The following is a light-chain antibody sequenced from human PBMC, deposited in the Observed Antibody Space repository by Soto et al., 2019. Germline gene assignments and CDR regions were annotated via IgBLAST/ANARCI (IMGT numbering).Light chain of an antibody. V-gene: IGKV3-11*01. J-gene: IGKJ2*01. Sequence: EVVLTQSPSTLSLSPGERATLSCRASQTLADYLAWYQQRPGQAPRLLIYDASNRATGIPAWFSGSGSGTDFTLTISSLEHEDAAVYYCQQRSASYTFGQGTTLEIK. CDR1: QTLADY. CDR3: QQRSASYT. CDR2: DAS.